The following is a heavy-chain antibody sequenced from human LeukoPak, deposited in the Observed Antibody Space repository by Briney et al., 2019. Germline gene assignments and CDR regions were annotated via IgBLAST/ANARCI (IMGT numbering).Heavy chain of an antibody. CDR3: ARSLGAGYFDY. CDR1: GFTFRRYG. V-gene: IGHV3-23*01. Sequence: GGSLRLSCAASGFTFRRYGMSWVRQAPGKGLEWVSAISGSGGGSTYYADSVKGRFTISRDNSKNTLYLQMNSLRPDDTAVYYCARSLGAGYFDYWGQGTLATVSS. D-gene: IGHD6-19*01. J-gene: IGHJ4*02. CDR2: ISGSGGGST.